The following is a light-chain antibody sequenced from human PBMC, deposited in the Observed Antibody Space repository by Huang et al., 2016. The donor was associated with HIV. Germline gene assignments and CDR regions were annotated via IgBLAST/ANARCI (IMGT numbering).Light chain of an antibody. J-gene: IGKJ2*01. CDR3: QQYHNWPYT. V-gene: IGKV3-15*01. Sequence: EIIMTQSPATLSLSPGEGASLSCRANQSVATNLAWYLHRPGQSPRILIFGDSTRASGLPGRFSGSGSGTQFTLTVSGLQSEDFAVYYCQQYHNWPYTFGQGTKLEI. CDR2: GDS. CDR1: QSVATN.